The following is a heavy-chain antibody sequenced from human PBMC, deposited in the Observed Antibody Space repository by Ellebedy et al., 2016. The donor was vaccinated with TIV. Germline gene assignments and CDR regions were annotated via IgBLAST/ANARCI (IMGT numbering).Heavy chain of an antibody. CDR3: VRGSRGAFDI. V-gene: IGHV6-1*01. Sequence: SQTLSLTCAISGDSVSSNSVACHWIRQSPSRGLEWLGRTYYRSKWYNEYAVSVKSRITINPDTSKNQFSLQLNSLTPEDQALYYCVRGSRGAFDIWGQGTMVTVSS. J-gene: IGHJ3*02. CDR2: TYYRSKWYN. CDR1: GDSVSSNSVA.